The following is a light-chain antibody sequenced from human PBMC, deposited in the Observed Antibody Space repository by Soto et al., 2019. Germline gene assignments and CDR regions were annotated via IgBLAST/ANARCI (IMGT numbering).Light chain of an antibody. Sequence: DIQMTQSPSTLSASVGDRVTITCRATQSLNIWLAWYKQKPGKAPKLLISKASSLESGVPSRFIGSGSGTEFSLTISSLQPDDFATYYCQQYKAYSYTFGQGTKLEMK. CDR2: KAS. CDR1: QSLNIW. V-gene: IGKV1-5*03. J-gene: IGKJ2*01. CDR3: QQYKAYSYT.